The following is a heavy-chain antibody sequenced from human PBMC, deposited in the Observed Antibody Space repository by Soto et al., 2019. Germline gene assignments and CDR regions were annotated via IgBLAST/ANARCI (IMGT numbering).Heavy chain of an antibody. J-gene: IGHJ4*02. Sequence: SETLSITCTVSGGCISSYYWSWIRQPPGKGLEWIGYIYYSGSTNYNPSLKSRVTISVDTSKNQFSLKLSSVTAADTAVYYCARCYGSCFDYWGQGTLVTVSS. CDR3: ARCYGSCFDY. CDR2: IYYSGST. D-gene: IGHD2-2*01. V-gene: IGHV4-59*08. CDR1: GGCISSYY.